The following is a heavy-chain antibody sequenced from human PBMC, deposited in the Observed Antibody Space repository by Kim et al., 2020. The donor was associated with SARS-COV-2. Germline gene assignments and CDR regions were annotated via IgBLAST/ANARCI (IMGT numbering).Heavy chain of an antibody. CDR1: GGSISSNTYY. CDR3: ASGIVAATFAFDV. CDR2: IYYSGNT. Sequence: SETLSLTCTVSGGSISSNTYYWGWIHQPPGKGLEWIGSIYYSGNTYYSPSLKGRVTISVDRSKSQFSLKLSSVTATDTAVYYCASGIVAATFAFDVWGQG. J-gene: IGHJ3*01. V-gene: IGHV4-39*01. D-gene: IGHD1-26*01.